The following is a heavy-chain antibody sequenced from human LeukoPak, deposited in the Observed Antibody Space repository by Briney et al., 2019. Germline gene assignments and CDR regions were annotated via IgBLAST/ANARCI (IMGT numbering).Heavy chain of an antibody. CDR1: GFTFSSYW. J-gene: IGHJ4*02. CDR3: ARIPPASGYSSRWYYFDY. D-gene: IGHD6-13*01. V-gene: IGHV3-7*01. Sequence: QPGGSLRLSCAASGFTFSSYWMSWVRQAPGKGLEWVANIKEDGSEKYYVDSVKGRFTISRDNAKNSLYLQMNSLRAEDTAVYYCARIPPASGYSSRWYYFDYWGQGTLVTVSS. CDR2: IKEDGSEK.